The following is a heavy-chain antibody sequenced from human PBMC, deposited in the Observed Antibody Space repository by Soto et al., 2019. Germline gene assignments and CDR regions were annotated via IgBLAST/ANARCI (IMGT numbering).Heavy chain of an antibody. J-gene: IGHJ4*02. CDR3: ARDGDKSPFEY. Sequence: PSETLSLTCTFSVGSVSSGSHFYNWIRQPPGRGLEWIGYIYYSGSTNYDSSLKSRVTISIDTSKNQFSLRLTSVTAADTAVYYCARDGDKSPFEYLGQGTLVIVS. CDR1: VGSVSSGSHF. CDR2: IYYSGST. V-gene: IGHV4-61*01.